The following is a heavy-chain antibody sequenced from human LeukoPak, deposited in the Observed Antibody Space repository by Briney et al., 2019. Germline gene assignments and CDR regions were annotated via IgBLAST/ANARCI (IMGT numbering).Heavy chain of an antibody. J-gene: IGHJ6*03. CDR3: ASSSGRTDYYYYMDV. CDR2: IIPIFGTA. CDR1: GGTFSSYA. D-gene: IGHD3-22*01. V-gene: IGHV1-69*05. Sequence: ASVKVSCKASGGTFSSYAISWVRQAPGQGLEWMGGIIPIFGTANYAQKLQGRVTITTDESTSTAYMELSSLRSEDTAVYYCASSSGRTDYYYYMDVWGKGTTVTVSS.